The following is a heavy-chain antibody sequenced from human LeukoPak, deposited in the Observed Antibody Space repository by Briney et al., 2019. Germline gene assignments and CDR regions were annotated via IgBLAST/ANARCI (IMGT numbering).Heavy chain of an antibody. CDR2: VTAITT. J-gene: IGHJ3*01. V-gene: IGHV1-18*01. CDR3: SRAMTALPVRGAFDL. CDR1: GYSFDTYA. Sequence: GASVKVSCKASGYSFDTYAINWVRQASGQGLEWMGRVTAITTSSAKNLQVRGTMTTDTDTSTTYMELRDRRSDDAAVYYCSRAMTALPVRGAFDLWGQGTMVIVSS. D-gene: IGHD2-21*02.